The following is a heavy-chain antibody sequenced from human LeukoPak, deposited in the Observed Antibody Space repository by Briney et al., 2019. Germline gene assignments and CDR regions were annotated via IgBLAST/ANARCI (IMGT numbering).Heavy chain of an antibody. CDR1: GGSFSGYY. V-gene: IGHV4-34*01. CDR3: ARARSIAARHYFDY. CDR2: INHSGST. D-gene: IGHD6-6*01. J-gene: IGHJ4*02. Sequence: SETLSLTCAVYGGSFSGYYWSWIRQPPGKGLEWIGEINHSGSTNYNPSLKSRVTISVDTPKNQFSLKLSSVTAADTAVYYCARARSIAARHYFDYWGQGTLVTVSS.